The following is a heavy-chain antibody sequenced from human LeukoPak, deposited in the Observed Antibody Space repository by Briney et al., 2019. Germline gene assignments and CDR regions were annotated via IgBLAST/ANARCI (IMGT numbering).Heavy chain of an antibody. D-gene: IGHD2-2*01. CDR3: ARRRCSSTSCFFDY. Sequence: GGSLRLSCAASGFTFSYYWMSWVRQAPGKGLEWVANIKQDGSDKYCVDSVKGRFTISRDNAKNSLYLQMNSLRAEDTAVYYCARRRCSSTSCFFDYWGQGTLVTVSS. CDR1: GFTFSYYW. V-gene: IGHV3-7*01. CDR2: IKQDGSDK. J-gene: IGHJ4*02.